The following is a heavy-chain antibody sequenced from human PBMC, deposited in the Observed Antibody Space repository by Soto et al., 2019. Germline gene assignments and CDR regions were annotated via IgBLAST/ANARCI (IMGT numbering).Heavy chain of an antibody. Sequence: PSETLSLTCTVSGGSISSGDYYWSWIRQPPGKGLEWIGYIYHSGSPDYNPSLKSRVTISVDTSKNHFSLKLSSVTAADTAVYYCASIEGGYNGWFDPWGQGTLVTVSS. V-gene: IGHV4-30-4*01. J-gene: IGHJ5*02. CDR3: ASIEGGYNGWFDP. CDR1: GGSISSGDYY. CDR2: IYHSGSP. D-gene: IGHD5-12*01.